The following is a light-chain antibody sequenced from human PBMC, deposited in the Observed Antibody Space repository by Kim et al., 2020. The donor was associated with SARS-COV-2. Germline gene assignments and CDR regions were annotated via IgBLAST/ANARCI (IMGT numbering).Light chain of an antibody. J-gene: IGLJ3*02. CDR1: NIGRKS. Sequence: SYELTQPPSLSVAPGQTARITCGGDNIGRKSVHWYQQKPGQAPVVVIYYDSDRPSGIPERFSGSNSGNTANLTISRVEAGDEADYYCQVWDSSSDHWVFGGGTKLTVL. V-gene: IGLV3-21*04. CDR3: QVWDSSSDHWV. CDR2: YDS.